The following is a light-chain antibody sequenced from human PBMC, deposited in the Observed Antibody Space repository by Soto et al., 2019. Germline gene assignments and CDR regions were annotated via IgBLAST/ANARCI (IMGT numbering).Light chain of an antibody. J-gene: IGLJ2*01. CDR2: EGS. CDR1: SSDVGSYNL. CDR3: CSYAGSSTYVV. Sequence: QSALTQPASVSGSPGQSITISCTEPSSDVGSYNLVSWYQQHPGKAPKLMIYEGSKRPSGVSNRFSGSKSGNTASLTISGLQAEDEADYYCCSYAGSSTYVVFGGGTQLTVL. V-gene: IGLV2-23*01.